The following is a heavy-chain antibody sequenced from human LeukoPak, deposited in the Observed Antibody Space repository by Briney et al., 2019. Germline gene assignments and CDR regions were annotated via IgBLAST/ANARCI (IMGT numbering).Heavy chain of an antibody. CDR2: IIPILGIA. CDR1: XGTFSSYA. V-gene: IGHV1-69*10. J-gene: IGHJ4*02. CDR3: ARDYGDYVLDY. Sequence: VKVSCKXSXGTFSSYAISWVRQAPGQGLEWMGRIIPILGIANYAQKFQGRVTITADKSTSTAYMELSSLRSEDTAVYYCARDYGDYVLDYWGQGTLVTVSS. D-gene: IGHD4-17*01.